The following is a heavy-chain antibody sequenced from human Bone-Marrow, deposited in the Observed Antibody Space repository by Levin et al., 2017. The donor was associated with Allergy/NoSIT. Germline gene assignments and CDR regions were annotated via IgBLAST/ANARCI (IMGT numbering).Heavy chain of an antibody. V-gene: IGHV3-30*18. J-gene: IGHJ4*02. D-gene: IGHD2-2*03. CDR1: GFTFSGNG. CDR2: ISYDGSSE. CDR3: AKDFLGALDSLDY. Sequence: PGGSLRLSCAASGFTFSGNGMHWVRQAPGTGLEWLAAISYDGSSEYYADSVKGRFTISRDNSKTTLYLQMNSLRADDTAVYYCAKDFLGALDSLDYWGQGTLVTVSS.